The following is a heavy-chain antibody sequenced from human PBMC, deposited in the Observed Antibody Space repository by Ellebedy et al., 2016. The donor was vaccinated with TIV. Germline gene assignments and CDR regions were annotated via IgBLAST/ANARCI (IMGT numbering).Heavy chain of an antibody. J-gene: IGHJ6*03. D-gene: IGHD3-3*01. CDR1: GGSISSYY. Sequence: GSLRLXXTVSGGSISSYYWSWIRQPPGKGLEWIGYIYYSGSTNYNPSLKSRVTISVDTSKNQFSLKLSSVTAADTAVYYCARGIHFGVVPYYMDVWGKGTTVTVSS. CDR2: IYYSGST. V-gene: IGHV4-59*12. CDR3: ARGIHFGVVPYYMDV.